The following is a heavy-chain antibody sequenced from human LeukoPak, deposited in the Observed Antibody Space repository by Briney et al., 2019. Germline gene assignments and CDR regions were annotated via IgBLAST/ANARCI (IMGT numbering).Heavy chain of an antibody. J-gene: IGHJ4*02. D-gene: IGHD2-21*02. CDR3: AREAIVVVTAAITEVGSFDY. Sequence: PGGSLRLSCAASGFTLSSYGMHWVRQAPGKGLEWVAVIWYDGSNKYYADSVKGRFTISRDNSKNTLYLQMNSLRAEDTAVYYCAREAIVVVTAAITEVGSFDYWGQGTLVTVSS. CDR1: GFTLSSYG. V-gene: IGHV3-33*01. CDR2: IWYDGSNK.